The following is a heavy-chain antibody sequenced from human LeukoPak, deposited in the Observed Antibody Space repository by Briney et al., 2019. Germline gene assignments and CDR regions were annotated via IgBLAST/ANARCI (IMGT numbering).Heavy chain of an antibody. Sequence: GGSLRLSCAASGFTVSSNYMSWVRQAPGKGLEWVSVIYSGGSTYYADSVKGRFTISRDNSKNTLYLQMNSLRAEDTAAYYCARGGDIVDNWFDPWGQGTLVTASS. CDR1: GFTVSSNY. V-gene: IGHV3-53*01. D-gene: IGHD2-15*01. CDR3: ARGGDIVDNWFDP. CDR2: IYSGGST. J-gene: IGHJ5*02.